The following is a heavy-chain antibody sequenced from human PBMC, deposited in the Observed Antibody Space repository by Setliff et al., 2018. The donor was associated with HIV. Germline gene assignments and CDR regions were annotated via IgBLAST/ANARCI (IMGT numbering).Heavy chain of an antibody. Sequence: SVKVSCKSSGGSFNTYAINWVRQAPGQGLEWMGGIISIFDKANYAQKFHGRLTITADDSISTAYMELSSLTSEDTAVYFCARSRYQLLYDMDVWGKGTTVTVSS. CDR1: GGSFNTYA. CDR2: IISIFDKA. J-gene: IGHJ6*03. D-gene: IGHD2-2*02. V-gene: IGHV1-69*13. CDR3: ARSRYQLLYDMDV.